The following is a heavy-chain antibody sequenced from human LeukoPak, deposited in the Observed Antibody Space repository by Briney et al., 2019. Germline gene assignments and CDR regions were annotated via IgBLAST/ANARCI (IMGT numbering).Heavy chain of an antibody. CDR3: ARGGQYDTSGYYPIDY. J-gene: IGHJ4*02. Sequence: GGSLRLSCAVSGFTFSDYGMHWVRQAPGKRLEWVALIAYDGDNKYYADSVKGRSTISRDNSKNTLFLQMNSLPAEDTAVYYCARGGQYDTSGYYPIDYWGQGTLVTVSS. CDR1: GFTFSDYG. V-gene: IGHV3-30*19. CDR2: IAYDGDNK. D-gene: IGHD3-22*01.